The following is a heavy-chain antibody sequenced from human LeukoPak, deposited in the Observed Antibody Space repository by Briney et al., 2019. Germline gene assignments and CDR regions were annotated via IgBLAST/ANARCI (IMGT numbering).Heavy chain of an antibody. Sequence: SETLSLTCTVSGGSISSGGYYWSWIRQHPGKGLEWIGYIYYSGSTYYNPSLKSRVTISVDTSKNQFSLKLSSVTAADTAVYYCARDLSNLKWFDPWGQGTLVTVSS. V-gene: IGHV4-31*03. CDR1: GGSISSGGYY. CDR3: ARDLSNLKWFDP. CDR2: IYYSGST. J-gene: IGHJ5*02.